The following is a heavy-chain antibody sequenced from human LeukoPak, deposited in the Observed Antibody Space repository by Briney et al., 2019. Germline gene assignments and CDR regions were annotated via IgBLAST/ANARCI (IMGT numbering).Heavy chain of an antibody. J-gene: IGHJ6*03. CDR3: ARDSTTTSDYYYYYYMDV. Sequence: PGGSLRLSCAASGFNFSTYNVNWVRQAPGKGLDWVSYISSSSRTRYYADSVKGRFTISRDNAKDSLYLQMNSLRAEDTAVYYCARDSTTTSDYYYYYYMDVWGKGTTVTVSS. CDR1: GFNFSTYN. V-gene: IGHV3-48*04. CDR2: ISSSSRTR. D-gene: IGHD2/OR15-2a*01.